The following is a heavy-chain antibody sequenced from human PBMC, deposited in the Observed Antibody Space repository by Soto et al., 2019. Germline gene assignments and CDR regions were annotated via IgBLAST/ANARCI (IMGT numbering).Heavy chain of an antibody. CDR3: AKWGNPSDIGFEI. CDR1: GFTFSNFA. V-gene: IGHV3-23*01. D-gene: IGHD2-15*01. CDR2: ISGSGGNT. Sequence: PGGSLRLSCAASGFTFSNFAMRWVRQGPGKGLEWVSGISGSGGNTHYADSVKGRRTISRDNSQNTLYLHMNSLRAEDTAVYYCAKWGNPSDIGFEIWGRGTLVTVSS. J-gene: IGHJ3*02.